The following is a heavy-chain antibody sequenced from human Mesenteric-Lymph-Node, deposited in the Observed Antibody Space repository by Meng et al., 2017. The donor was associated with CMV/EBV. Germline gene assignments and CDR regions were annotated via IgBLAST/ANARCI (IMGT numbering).Heavy chain of an antibody. Sequence: LTCAGSGDCVSSDNWLTWVRQPPGKGLEWIGEIHHGGTTAYNPSLRSRISFSVDKSRNQVSLHLTTVTAADTAVYYCASATYYKVDYWGQGTLVTVSS. CDR1: GDCVSSDNW. CDR3: ASATYYKVDY. D-gene: IGHD3-10*01. V-gene: IGHV4-55*02. CDR2: IHHGGTT. J-gene: IGHJ4*02.